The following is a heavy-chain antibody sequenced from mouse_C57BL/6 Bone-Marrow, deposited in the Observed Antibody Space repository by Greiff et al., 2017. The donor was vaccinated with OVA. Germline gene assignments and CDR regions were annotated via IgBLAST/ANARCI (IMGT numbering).Heavy chain of an antibody. D-gene: IGHD4-1*01. V-gene: IGHV10-1*01. CDR3: VRRKLGYWYFDV. CDR2: IRSKSNNYAT. J-gene: IGHJ1*03. Sequence: EADGGLVQPKGSLKLSCAASGFSFNTYAMNWVRQAPGKGLEWVARIRSKSNNYATYYADSVKDRFTISRDDSESMLYLQMSNLKTEDAAMYYCVRRKLGYWYFDVWGTGTTVTVSS. CDR1: GFSFNTYA.